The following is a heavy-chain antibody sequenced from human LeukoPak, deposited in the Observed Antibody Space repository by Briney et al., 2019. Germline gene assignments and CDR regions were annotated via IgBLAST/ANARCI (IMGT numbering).Heavy chain of an antibody. J-gene: IGHJ4*02. CDR3: ARDAGQWPRRFFGY. D-gene: IGHD6-19*01. Sequence: SETLSLICTVSGVSISNTDYYWGWIRQPPGKGLEWIGSVYSSGNTYYNPSLNSRVTVSLDSSKNHFSLKLSSVTAADTAVYYCARDAGQWPRRFFGYWGQGTLVTVSS. V-gene: IGHV4-39*07. CDR1: GVSISNTDYY. CDR2: VYSSGNT.